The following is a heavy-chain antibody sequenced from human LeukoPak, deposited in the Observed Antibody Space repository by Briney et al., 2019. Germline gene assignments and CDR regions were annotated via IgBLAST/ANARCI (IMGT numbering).Heavy chain of an antibody. V-gene: IGHV3-30*02. CDR2: TRYDGSNK. CDR3: AKEGSSSLYYYYYMDV. CDR1: GFTFSSYG. Sequence: GGSLRLSCAASGFTFSSYGMHWVRQAPGKGLEWVAFTRYDGSNKYYADSVKGRFTISRDNSKNTVYLQMNSLRAEDTAAYYCAKEGSSSLYYYYYMDVWGKGTTVTVSS. J-gene: IGHJ6*03. D-gene: IGHD6-6*01.